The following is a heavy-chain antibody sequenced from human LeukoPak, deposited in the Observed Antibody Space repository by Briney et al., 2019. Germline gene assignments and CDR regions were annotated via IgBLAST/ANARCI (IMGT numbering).Heavy chain of an antibody. Sequence: VRXAPGKGLXXXSGISWNSGSIGYADSVKGRFTISRDNAKNSLYLQMNSLRAEDTAMYYCAKDIAGYRYYYYGMDVWGQGTTVTVSS. J-gene: IGHJ6*02. D-gene: IGHD3-9*01. V-gene: IGHV3-9*01. CDR2: ISWNSGSI. CDR3: AKDIAGYRYYYYGMDV.